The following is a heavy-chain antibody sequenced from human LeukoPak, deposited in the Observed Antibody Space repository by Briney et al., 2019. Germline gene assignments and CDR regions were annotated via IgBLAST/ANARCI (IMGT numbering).Heavy chain of an antibody. J-gene: IGHJ3*02. V-gene: IGHV3-9*01. Sequence: PGGSLRLSCAASGFTFSKFGMHWVRQAPGKGLEWVSGISWNSGSIGYADSVKGRFTISRDNAKNSLYLQMNSLRAEDTALYYCACTGATVTSRDDAFDIWGQGTMVTVSS. D-gene: IGHD4-17*01. CDR3: ACTGATVTSRDDAFDI. CDR2: ISWNSGSI. CDR1: GFTFSKFG.